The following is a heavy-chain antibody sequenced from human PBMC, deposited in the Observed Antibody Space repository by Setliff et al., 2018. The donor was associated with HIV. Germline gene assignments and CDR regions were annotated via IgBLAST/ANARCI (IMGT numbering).Heavy chain of an antibody. V-gene: IGHV4-59*01. D-gene: IGHD3-10*01. CDR3: ARGRDKYGPIDY. CDR2: IHYSGST. J-gene: IGHJ4*02. Sequence: LSLTCTVSGGSISSSYWTWTRQPPGKGLEWIGNIHYSGSTNYNPSLKSRVTISVDTSRGQFSLKLSSVTAADTAVYYCARGRDKYGPIDYWGQGTLVTVSS. CDR1: GGSISSSY.